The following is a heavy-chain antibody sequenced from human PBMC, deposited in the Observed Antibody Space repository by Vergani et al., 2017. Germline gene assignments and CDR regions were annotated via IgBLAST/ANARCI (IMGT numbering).Heavy chain of an antibody. Sequence: EVHLLESGGGLVQSGGSLSLSCAASGFTFSNSAVSWVRQAPGRGLAWVSSISGPGPSTYYADSVNGRFSITRDNSKNTVFRQMHSLRADDTSIYYCVKERIDLCSYLFDSWGHGSLVTVSS. J-gene: IGHJ5*01. D-gene: IGHD2/OR15-2a*01. V-gene: IGHV3-23*01. CDR3: VKERIDLCSYLFDS. CDR1: GFTFSNSA. CDR2: ISGPGPST.